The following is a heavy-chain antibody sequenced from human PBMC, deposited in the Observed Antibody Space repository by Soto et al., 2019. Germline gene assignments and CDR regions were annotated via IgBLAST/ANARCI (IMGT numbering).Heavy chain of an antibody. J-gene: IGHJ4*02. D-gene: IGHD2-2*01. Sequence: QVQLVQSGAEVKKPGSSVKVSCKASGGTFSSYTISWVRQAPGQGLEWMGRIIPILGIANYAQKFQGRVTITADKSTSTAYMELSSLRSEDTAVYYCARPTYCSSNSCYHPMGYWGQGTLVTVSS. CDR3: ARPTYCSSNSCYHPMGY. V-gene: IGHV1-69*02. CDR2: IIPILGIA. CDR1: GGTFSSYT.